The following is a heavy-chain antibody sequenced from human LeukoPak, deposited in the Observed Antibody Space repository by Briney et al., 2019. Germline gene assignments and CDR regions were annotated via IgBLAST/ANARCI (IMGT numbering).Heavy chain of an antibody. CDR1: GYTFTGYY. D-gene: IGHD6-19*01. V-gene: IGHV1-2*02. Sequence: GASVKVSSKASGYTFTGYYMHWVRQAPGQGLEWMGWINPNSGGTNYAQKFQGRVTMTRDTPISTAYMELSRLRSDDTAVYYCARDDIAVAGPGDYWGQGTLVTVSS. CDR2: INPNSGGT. J-gene: IGHJ4*02. CDR3: ARDDIAVAGPGDY.